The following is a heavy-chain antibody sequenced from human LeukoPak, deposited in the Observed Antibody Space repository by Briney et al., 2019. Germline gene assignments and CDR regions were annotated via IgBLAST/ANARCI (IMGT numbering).Heavy chain of an antibody. CDR3: ARKGGRGYYMDV. Sequence: GGSLRLSCAASGFTFSSYAMSWVRQAPGKGLEWVSAISGSGGSTYYADSVKGRFTISRDNSKNTLYLQMNSLRAEDTAVYYCARKGGRGYYMDVWGKGTTVTVSS. CDR2: ISGSGGST. V-gene: IGHV3-23*01. D-gene: IGHD3-16*01. J-gene: IGHJ6*03. CDR1: GFTFSSYA.